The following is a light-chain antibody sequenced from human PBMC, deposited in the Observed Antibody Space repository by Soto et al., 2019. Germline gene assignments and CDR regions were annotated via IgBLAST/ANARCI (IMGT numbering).Light chain of an antibody. J-gene: IGLJ3*02. V-gene: IGLV2-14*01. CDR3: SSYTSSTTWV. Sequence: QAVVTQPASVSGSPGQSITISCTGTSSDVGGYNYVSWYQQHPGKAPKLMIYEVSNRPSGVSHRFSGSKSGNTASLTISGLQAEDEADYYCSSYTSSTTWVFGGGTKVTVL. CDR2: EVS. CDR1: SSDVGGYNY.